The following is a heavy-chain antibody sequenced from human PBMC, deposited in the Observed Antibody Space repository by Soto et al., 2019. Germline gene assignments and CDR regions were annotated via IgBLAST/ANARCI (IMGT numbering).Heavy chain of an antibody. J-gene: IGHJ3*02. V-gene: IGHV5-51*01. CDR3: ARHFGNSGSYPSAFDI. CDR1: GYSFTSYW. D-gene: IGHD1-26*01. Sequence: GESLKISCKGSGYSFTSYWIGWVRRMPGKGLEWMGTIYPGDSDTRYSPSFQGQVTISADKSISTAYLQWSSLKASDTAMYYCARHFGNSGSYPSAFDIWGQGTMVTVSS. CDR2: IYPGDSDT.